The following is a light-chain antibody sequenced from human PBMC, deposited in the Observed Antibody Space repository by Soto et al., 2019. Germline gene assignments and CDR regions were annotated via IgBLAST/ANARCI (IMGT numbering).Light chain of an antibody. J-gene: IGKJ1*01. CDR1: QSVSNDY. CDR3: QQYGSSPRT. CDR2: SVS. V-gene: IGKV3-20*01. Sequence: EMVLTQSPGTLSLSPGDRATLSCRASQSVSNDYLAWFQQKPGQTPRLLIYSVSSRATGIPDRFSGSGSGTDFTLTITTLEPEDFAVYYCQQYGSSPRTFGLGTKVDIK.